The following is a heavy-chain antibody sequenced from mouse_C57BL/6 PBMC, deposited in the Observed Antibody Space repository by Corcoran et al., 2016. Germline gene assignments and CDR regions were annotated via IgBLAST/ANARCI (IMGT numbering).Heavy chain of an antibody. J-gene: IGHJ2*01. CDR3: ARSPLWEYYGRSSYDCDY. Sequence: EVQLQQSGPELVKPGSSVKLSCKASGYTFTDYYLTWVTQIHGTSLEWIGDINPNNGGTSYNQKFKGKATLTVDKSSSTAYMELRSLTSEDSAVYYCARSPLWEYYGRSSYDCDYWGQGTTLTVSS. CDR1: GYTFTDYY. CDR2: INPNNGGT. D-gene: IGHD1-1*01. V-gene: IGHV1-26*01.